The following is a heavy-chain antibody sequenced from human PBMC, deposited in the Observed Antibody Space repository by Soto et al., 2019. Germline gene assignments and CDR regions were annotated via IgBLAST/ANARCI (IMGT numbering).Heavy chain of an antibody. CDR3: TTGSVEGV. CDR1: DFSISNAW. D-gene: IGHD2-15*01. CDR2: VKRKIDGETT. J-gene: IGHJ6*02. V-gene: IGHV3-15*07. Sequence: VQLVESGGGLVQPGGSLRLSCAASDFSISNAWMNWVRQAPGKGLEWVGRVKRKIDGETTDYAAPVKGRFTISRDDSNNMLYLQMNSLKADDTAVYYCTTGSVEGVWGQGTTVTVSS.